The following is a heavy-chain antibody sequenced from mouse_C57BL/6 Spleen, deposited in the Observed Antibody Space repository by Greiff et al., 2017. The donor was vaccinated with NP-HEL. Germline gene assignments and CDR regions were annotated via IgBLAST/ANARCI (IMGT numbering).Heavy chain of an antibody. D-gene: IGHD2-12*01. V-gene: IGHV1-81*01. Sequence: VQLQESGAELARPGASVKLSCKASGYTFTSYGISWVKQRTGQGLEWIGEIYPRSGNTYYNEKFKGKATLTADKSSSTAYMELRSLTSEDSAVYFCARFGDSYYTYPHVDVWGTGTTVTVSA. CDR3: ARFGDSYYTYPHVDV. J-gene: IGHJ1*03. CDR2: IYPRSGNT. CDR1: GYTFTSYG.